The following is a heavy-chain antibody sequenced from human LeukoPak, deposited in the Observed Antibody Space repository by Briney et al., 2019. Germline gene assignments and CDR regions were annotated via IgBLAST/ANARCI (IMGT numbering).Heavy chain of an antibody. V-gene: IGHV4-59*01. CDR2: IYYSGST. CDR3: ARGRASSWVDY. Sequence: SETLSLTCTVSGGSISSYYWSWLRQPPGKGLEWIGYIYYSGSTNYNPSLKSRVTISVDTSKNQFSLKLCSVTAADTAVYYCARGRASSWVDYWGQGTLVTVSS. CDR1: GGSISSYY. J-gene: IGHJ4*02. D-gene: IGHD6-13*01.